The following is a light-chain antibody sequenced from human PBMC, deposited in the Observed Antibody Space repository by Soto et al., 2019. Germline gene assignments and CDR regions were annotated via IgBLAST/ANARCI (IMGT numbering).Light chain of an antibody. CDR3: SSYAGSNNLI. V-gene: IGLV2-8*01. CDR1: SSDVGNYDH. Sequence: QSALTQPPSASGSPGQSVAMSCTGTSSDVGNYDHVFWYQQHPGKAPKLIIYDVSSRPSGVPDRFSGSKSGNTASLTVSGLQAEDEADYYCSSYAGSNNLIFGGGTKLTVL. CDR2: DVS. J-gene: IGLJ2*01.